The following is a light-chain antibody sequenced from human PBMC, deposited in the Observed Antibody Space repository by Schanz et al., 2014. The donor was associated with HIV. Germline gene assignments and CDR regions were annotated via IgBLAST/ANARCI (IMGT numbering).Light chain of an antibody. CDR1: NSNVGNDF. V-gene: IGLV1-51*01. CDR3: GARDASLSVVI. Sequence: QSVLTQPPSVSAAPGQKVTISCSGSNSNVGNDFVSWYQQLPGTAPKILIYANDKRPSGIPDRFSASKSGTSATLGITGLQTGDEADYYCGARDASLSVVIFGGGTKLTVL. J-gene: IGLJ2*01. CDR2: AND.